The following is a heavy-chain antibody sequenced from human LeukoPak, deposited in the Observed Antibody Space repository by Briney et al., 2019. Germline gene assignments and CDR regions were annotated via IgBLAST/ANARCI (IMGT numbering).Heavy chain of an antibody. CDR2: INSISSTI. V-gene: IGHV3-48*01. CDR1: GFTFSTYN. D-gene: IGHD3-10*01. CDR3: ARVEKYGSGSYYHIPDY. J-gene: IGHJ4*02. Sequence: PGGSLRLSCAASGFTFSTYNMNWVRQAPGKGLEWVSYINSISSTIYYADSVKGRFTISRDNAKNSLYLQMNSLRAEDTAVYYCARVEKYGSGSYYHIPDYWGQGTLVTVSS.